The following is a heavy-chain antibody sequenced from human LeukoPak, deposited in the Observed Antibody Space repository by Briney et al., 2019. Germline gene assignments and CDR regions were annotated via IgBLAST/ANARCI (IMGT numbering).Heavy chain of an antibody. CDR2: INPSGGFT. J-gene: IGHJ5*02. Sequence: ASVKVSCKASGYSFSTHWMHWVRQAPGQGLEWMGIINPSGGFTSYAQKLQGRVTVTRDMSTSTVYMELSNLRSEDTAVYYCARDQSGEWELLSGWWFDPWGQGTLVTVSS. CDR1: GYSFSTHW. V-gene: IGHV1-46*01. CDR3: ARDQSGEWELLSGWWFDP. D-gene: IGHD1-26*01.